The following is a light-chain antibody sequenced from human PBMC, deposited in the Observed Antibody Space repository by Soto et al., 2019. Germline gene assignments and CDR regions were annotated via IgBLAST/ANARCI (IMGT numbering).Light chain of an antibody. CDR3: QQAYSCPNT. V-gene: IGKV3D-7*01. CDR2: DAS. CDR1: QSVGSDY. J-gene: IGKJ5*01. Sequence: ESVLTKSPGTLSLSHGERATLSGIASQSVGSDYLAWYQQEPGQAPRLLIYDASNRATGIPARFSGSGSGTDFTLTINSLQPEDFATYYSQQAYSCPNTFGQGTRLEIK.